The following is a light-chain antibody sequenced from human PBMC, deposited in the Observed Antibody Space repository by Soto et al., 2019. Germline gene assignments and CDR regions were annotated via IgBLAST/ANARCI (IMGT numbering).Light chain of an antibody. CDR3: QHYGSSPLYT. CDR2: GVS. Sequence: EIVLTQSPGTLSLSPGERATLSCRASQSVTSSYLAWYQQKPGQAPRLLIYGVSSRATGIPDRFGGSGSGTDFTLTISRLEPEDFAVYYCQHYGSSPLYTSGQGTKLEIK. J-gene: IGKJ2*01. V-gene: IGKV3-20*01. CDR1: QSVTSSY.